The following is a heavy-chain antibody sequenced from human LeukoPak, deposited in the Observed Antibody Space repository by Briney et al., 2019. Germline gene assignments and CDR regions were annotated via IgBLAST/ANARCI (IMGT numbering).Heavy chain of an antibody. CDR2: IYYSGST. D-gene: IGHD1-1*01. J-gene: IGHJ6*02. Sequence: PSETLSLTCTVSGGSISSYYWSWIRQPPGKGLEWIGYIYYSGSTNCNPSLKSRVTISVDTSKNQFSLKLSSVTAADTAVYYCAREGRLYYGMDVWGQGTTVTVSS. CDR3: AREGRLYYGMDV. CDR1: GGSISSYY. V-gene: IGHV4-59*01.